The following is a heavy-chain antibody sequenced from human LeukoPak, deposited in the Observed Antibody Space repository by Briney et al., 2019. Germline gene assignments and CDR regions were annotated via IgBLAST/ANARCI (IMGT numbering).Heavy chain of an antibody. Sequence: PGGSLSLSCAASGFGFSYAWMSWVRQAPGKGPEWIGRIKRKSDGETTDYAAPVKGRFTISRDDSKNTLFLQMNSLKTEDTAFYYCTTAPSGYAYMNGWHLDYWGQGALVTVSS. CDR1: GFGFSYAW. J-gene: IGHJ4*02. CDR2: IKRKSDGETT. V-gene: IGHV3-15*01. CDR3: TTAPSGYAYMNGWHLDY. D-gene: IGHD5-18*01.